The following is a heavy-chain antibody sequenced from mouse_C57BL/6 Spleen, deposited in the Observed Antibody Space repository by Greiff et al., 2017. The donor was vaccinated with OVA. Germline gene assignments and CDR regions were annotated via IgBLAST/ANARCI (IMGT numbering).Heavy chain of an antibody. CDR3: ASGDYPFAY. J-gene: IGHJ3*01. CDR1: GYAFSSSW. V-gene: IGHV1-82*01. CDR2: IYPGDGDT. D-gene: IGHD2-4*01. Sequence: QVQLKESGPELVKPGASVKISCKASGYAFSSSWMNWVKQRPGKGLEWIGRIYPGDGDTNYNGKFKGKATLTADKSSSTAYMQLSSLTSEDSAVYFCASGDYPFAYWGQGTLVTVSA.